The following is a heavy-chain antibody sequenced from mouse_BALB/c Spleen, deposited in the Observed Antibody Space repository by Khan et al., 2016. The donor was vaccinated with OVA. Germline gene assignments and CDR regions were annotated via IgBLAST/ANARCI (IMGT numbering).Heavy chain of an antibody. J-gene: IGHJ3*01. CDR1: GYTLTDYG. CDR3: ARSNGNYWFAY. V-gene: IGHV9-1*02. CDR2: INTYTGEA. Sequence: QIQLVQSGPELKKPGETVKISCKASGYTLTDYGMNWVKQAPGKGLKWMGWINTYTGEATYADDFKGRFAFSLDTSASTAYLQINNLKTEDMATYFCARSNGNYWFAYWGQGTLVTVSA. D-gene: IGHD2-1*01.